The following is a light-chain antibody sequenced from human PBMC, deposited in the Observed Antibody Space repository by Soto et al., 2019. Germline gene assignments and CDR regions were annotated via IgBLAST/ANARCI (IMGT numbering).Light chain of an antibody. J-gene: IGKJ4*01. Sequence: DIQMTHSPSTLSASVGDRVTITCRASQSISSWLAWYQQKPGKAPKLLIYDASSLESGVPSRFSGSGSGTEFTLTISSLQPDDFATYYCQQYNSLPTFGGGTKVDIK. V-gene: IGKV1-5*01. CDR1: QSISSW. CDR3: QQYNSLPT. CDR2: DAS.